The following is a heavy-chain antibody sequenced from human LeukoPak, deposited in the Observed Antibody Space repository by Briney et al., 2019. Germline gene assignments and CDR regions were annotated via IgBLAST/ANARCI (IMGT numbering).Heavy chain of an antibody. D-gene: IGHD2-15*01. Sequence: ASVKVSCKASGYTFTGYYMHWVRQAPGQGLEWMGWINPNSGGTNYAQKFQGRVTMTRDTSISTACMELSRLRSDDTAVYYCARSEIGSGVAFDYWGQGTLVTVSS. V-gene: IGHV1-2*02. CDR1: GYTFTGYY. CDR2: INPNSGGT. CDR3: ARSEIGSGVAFDY. J-gene: IGHJ4*02.